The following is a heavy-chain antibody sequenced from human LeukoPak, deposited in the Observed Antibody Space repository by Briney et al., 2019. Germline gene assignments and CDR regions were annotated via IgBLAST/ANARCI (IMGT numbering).Heavy chain of an antibody. CDR1: GFTFSSYA. CDR3: AKWQMATVVYYYYYGMDV. CDR2: ISGSGGST. Sequence: GGSLRLSCAASGFTFSSYAMSWVRQAPGKGLEWVSAISGSGGSTYYADSVKGRFTTSRDNSKNTLYLQMNSLRAEDTAVYYCAKWQMATVVYYYYYGMDVWGQGTAVTVSS. V-gene: IGHV3-23*01. J-gene: IGHJ6*02. D-gene: IGHD5-24*01.